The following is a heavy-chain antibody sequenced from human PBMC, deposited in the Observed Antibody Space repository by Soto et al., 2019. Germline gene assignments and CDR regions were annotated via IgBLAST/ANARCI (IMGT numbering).Heavy chain of an antibody. V-gene: IGHV1-18*01. CDR1: GYTFTSYG. CDR2: ISAYNGNT. Sequence: ASVKVSCKASGYTFTSYGISWVRQAPGQGLEWMGWISAYNGNTNYAQKLQGRVTMTTDTSTSTAYMELRSLRSDDTAVYYCARDLPIVAQVERNSYAPPPFDYWGQGTLVTVAS. CDR3: ARDLPIVAQVERNSYAPPPFDY. J-gene: IGHJ4*02. D-gene: IGHD5-18*01.